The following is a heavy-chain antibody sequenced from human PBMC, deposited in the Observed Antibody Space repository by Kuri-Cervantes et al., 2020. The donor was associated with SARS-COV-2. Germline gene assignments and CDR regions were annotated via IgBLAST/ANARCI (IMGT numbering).Heavy chain of an antibody. CDR2: IYYGGST. CDR3: ARGGHYTNGVSYGDYYFGL. V-gene: IGHV4-38-2*01. Sequence: SQTLSLTCAVSGFSMSSDYYWGWIRLPPGKGLEWIGSIYYGGSTYYDPSLKSRVTISLDTSKNQFSLKVSSVTAADTAVYYCARGGHYTNGVSYGDYYFGLWGRGTLVTVSS. CDR1: GFSMSSDYY. J-gene: IGHJ2*01. D-gene: IGHD2-8*01.